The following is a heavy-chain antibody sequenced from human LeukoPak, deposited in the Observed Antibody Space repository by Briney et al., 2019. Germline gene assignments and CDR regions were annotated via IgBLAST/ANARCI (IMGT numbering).Heavy chain of an antibody. CDR2: ISWNSGSI. CDR1: GFTFDDYA. CDR3: AKDIIGYSRSDAFDI. D-gene: IGHD5-12*01. Sequence: PGGSLRLSCAASGFTFDDYAMHWVRQAPVKGLEWVSGISWNSGSIGYADSVKGRFTISRDNAKNSLYLQMNSLRAEDTALYYCAKDIIGYSRSDAFDIWGQGTMVTVSS. J-gene: IGHJ3*02. V-gene: IGHV3-9*01.